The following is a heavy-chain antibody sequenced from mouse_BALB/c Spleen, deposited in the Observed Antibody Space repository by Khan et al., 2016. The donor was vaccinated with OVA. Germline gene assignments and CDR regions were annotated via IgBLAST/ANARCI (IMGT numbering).Heavy chain of an antibody. CDR1: GYNFTSYW. D-gene: IGHD1-1*01. CDR2: IYPGSGST. J-gene: IGHJ2*01. CDR3: ARRNYYGTVRFDY. Sequence: QVQLQQSGAELVKPGTSVKLSCKASGYNFTSYWINWVKLRPGQGLEWIGDIYPGSGSTKYNEKFKSKATLTVDTSSSTAYIQLISLASEDSALYDCARRNYYGTVRFDYWGQGTTLTVSS. V-gene: IGHV1-55*01.